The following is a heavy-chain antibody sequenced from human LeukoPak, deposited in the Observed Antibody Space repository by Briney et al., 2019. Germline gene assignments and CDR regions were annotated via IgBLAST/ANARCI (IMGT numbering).Heavy chain of an antibody. CDR3: ARGTAVAADY. J-gene: IGHJ4*02. D-gene: IGHD6-19*01. V-gene: IGHV3-21*01. CDR2: ISSSSSYI. CDR1: GFTFSSYS. Sequence: SGGSLRLSCAASGFTFSSYSMTWVRQAPGKGLEWVSSISSSSSYIYYADSVKGRFTISRDNAKNSLYLQMNSLRAEDTAVYYCARGTAVAADYWGQGTLVTVSS.